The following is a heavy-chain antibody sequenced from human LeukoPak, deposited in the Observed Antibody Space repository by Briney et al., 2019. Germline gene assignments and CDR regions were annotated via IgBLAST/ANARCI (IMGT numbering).Heavy chain of an antibody. CDR3: ARDLYPYYYDSSGYYALDAFDI. D-gene: IGHD3-22*01. J-gene: IGHJ3*02. Sequence: GASVKVSCKASGYTFTSYGISWVRQAPGQGLEWMGWISAYNGNTNYAQKLQDRVTMTTDTSTSTAYMELRSLRSDDTAVYYCARDLYPYYYDSSGYYALDAFDIWGQGTMVTVSS. CDR2: ISAYNGNT. CDR1: GYTFTSYG. V-gene: IGHV1-18*01.